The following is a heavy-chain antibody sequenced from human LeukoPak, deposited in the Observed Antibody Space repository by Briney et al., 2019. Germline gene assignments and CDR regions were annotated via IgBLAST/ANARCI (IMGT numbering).Heavy chain of an antibody. CDR1: GFTVSSNY. D-gene: IGHD6-13*01. Sequence: GGSLRLSCAASGFTVSSNYMSWVRQAPGKGLEWVAFIRFDGSDKYYANSVKGRFTISRDNSKNTLYLQMNSLRTEDTAVYYCAKDAIAASGTLYYYYYYMDVWGRGTTVTVSS. CDR3: AKDAIAASGTLYYYYYYMDV. J-gene: IGHJ6*03. V-gene: IGHV3-30*02. CDR2: IRFDGSDK.